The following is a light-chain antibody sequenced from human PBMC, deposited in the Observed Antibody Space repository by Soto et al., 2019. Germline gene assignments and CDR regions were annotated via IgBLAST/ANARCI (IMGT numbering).Light chain of an antibody. CDR2: GAS. V-gene: IGKV3-20*01. CDR3: QQYGSSPPIT. Sequence: EIVLTQSPGTLSLSPGERATLSCRASQSVSSSYLAWYQQTPGQAPRLLIYGASSRATGIPDRFSGSGSGTDFTLTISRLEPEDVAVYYCQQYGSSPPITFGQGTRLEIK. J-gene: IGKJ5*01. CDR1: QSVSSSY.